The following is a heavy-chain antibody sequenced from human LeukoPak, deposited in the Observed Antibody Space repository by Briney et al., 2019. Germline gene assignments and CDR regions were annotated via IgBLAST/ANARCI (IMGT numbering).Heavy chain of an antibody. CDR2: ISWDGVST. Sequence: GGSLRLSGAPSGFTFDDYTRHCVRQAPGKGLESLSLISWDGVSTYYADSVKGRFTISRDNRTSCLYLQMNSLRAEDTAVYYCARDRQNKDFWSGGDCWGQGTLVTVSS. CDR3: ARDRQNKDFWSGGDC. CDR1: GFTFDDYT. D-gene: IGHD3-3*01. J-gene: IGHJ4*02. V-gene: IGHV3-43*01.